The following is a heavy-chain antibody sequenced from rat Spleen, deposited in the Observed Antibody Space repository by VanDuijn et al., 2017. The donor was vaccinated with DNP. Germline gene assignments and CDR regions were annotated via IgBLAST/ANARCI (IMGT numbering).Heavy chain of an antibody. Sequence: EVQLVESGGGLVQPGRSLKLSCAASGFTFSDYNMAWVRQAPTKGLEWVASLSPSGGSTYYRDSVKGRFTVSRDNAKDSLYLQMDSLRSEDTATYYCARYTTGIVFDYWGQGVMVTVSS. V-gene: IGHV5S23*01. CDR2: LSPSGGST. CDR3: ARYTTGIVFDY. D-gene: IGHD1-6*01. CDR1: GFTFSDYN. J-gene: IGHJ2*01.